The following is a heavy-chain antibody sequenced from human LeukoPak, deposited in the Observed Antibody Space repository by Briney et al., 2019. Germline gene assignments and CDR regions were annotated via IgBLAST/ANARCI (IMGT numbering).Heavy chain of an antibody. CDR2: ISAYNGNT. Sequence: GASVTVSCKASGYTFTSYGISWVRQAPGQGLEWMGWISAYNGNTNYAQKLQGRVTMTTDTSTSTAYMELRSLRSDDTAVYYCARIYYDSSGYYPSGDLDYWGQGTLVTVSS. D-gene: IGHD3-22*01. J-gene: IGHJ4*02. CDR3: ARIYYDSSGYYPSGDLDY. CDR1: GYTFTSYG. V-gene: IGHV1-18*01.